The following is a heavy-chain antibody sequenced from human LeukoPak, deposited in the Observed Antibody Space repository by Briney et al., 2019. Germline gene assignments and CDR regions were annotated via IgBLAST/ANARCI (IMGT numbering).Heavy chain of an antibody. CDR1: GFRFGNFA. D-gene: IGHD6-19*01. V-gene: IGHV3-23*01. J-gene: IGHJ4*02. CDR2: ISGVGGVSA. CDR3: AKFRSSGWYYFDY. Sequence: GGSLRLSCAASGFRFGNFAMTWVRQAPGGGLEWVAVISGVGGVSATYADSVKGRFTISRDNSKNTLYLQMNSLRAEDTAVYYCAKFRSSGWYYFDYWGQGTLVTVSS.